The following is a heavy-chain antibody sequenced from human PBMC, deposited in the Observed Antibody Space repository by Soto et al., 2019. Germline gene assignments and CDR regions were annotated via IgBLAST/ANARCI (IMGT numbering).Heavy chain of an antibody. J-gene: IGHJ4*02. D-gene: IGHD3-16*01. CDR2: IYYSGST. V-gene: IGHV4-39*01. CDR1: GGSLSSSSYY. CDR3: AGRYYDYIWGSRYFDY. Sequence: SDTLSLTCTVSGGSLSSSSYYWGWIRQPPGKGLEWIGSIYYSGSTYYNPSLKSRVTISVDTSKNQFSLKLSSVTAADTAVYYCAGRYYDYIWGSRYFDYWGQGTLVTVSS.